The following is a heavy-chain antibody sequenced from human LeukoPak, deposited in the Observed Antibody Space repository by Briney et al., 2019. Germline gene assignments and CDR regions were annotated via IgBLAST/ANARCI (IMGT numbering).Heavy chain of an antibody. CDR1: GSSFSTYW. J-gene: IGHJ3*02. CDR2: IKQDGSEK. CDR3: ARGGLRDAFDI. Sequence: GGSLRLSCADSGSSFSTYWMSWVRQAPGKGLEWVANIKQDGSEKYYVDSVKGRFTISRDNAKNSLYLQMNSLRAEDTAVYYCARGGLRDAFDIWGQGRMVTVSS. V-gene: IGHV3-7*01.